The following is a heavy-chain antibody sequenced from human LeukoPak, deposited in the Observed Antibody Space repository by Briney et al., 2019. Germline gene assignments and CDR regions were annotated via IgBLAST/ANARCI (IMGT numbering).Heavy chain of an antibody. J-gene: IGHJ4*02. Sequence: GASVKVSCKASGYTFTGYYMHWVRQAPGQGLEWMGWINPNSGGTNYAQKFQGRVTMTRDTSISTAYMELSRLRSDDTAVYYCARGPPMVRGVLDYWGQGTLVTVSS. CDR2: INPNSGGT. CDR1: GYTFTGYY. CDR3: ARGPPMVRGVLDY. V-gene: IGHV1-2*02. D-gene: IGHD3-10*01.